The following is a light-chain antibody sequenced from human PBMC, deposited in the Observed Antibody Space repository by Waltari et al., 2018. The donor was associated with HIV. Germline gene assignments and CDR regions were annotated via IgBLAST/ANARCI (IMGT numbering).Light chain of an antibody. CDR3: GTWDSSLSAYI. CDR2: EVS. CDR1: SSDVGGNKY. V-gene: IGLV2-8*01. Sequence: QSALTQPTPAPGSPGQPVTISSTGTSSDVGGNKYVSWYQQHQGKAPKLMIYEVSKRPSGVPDRFSGSKSGTSATLGLTGLQAVDEADYYCGTWDSSLSAYIFGTGTKVTVL. J-gene: IGLJ1*01.